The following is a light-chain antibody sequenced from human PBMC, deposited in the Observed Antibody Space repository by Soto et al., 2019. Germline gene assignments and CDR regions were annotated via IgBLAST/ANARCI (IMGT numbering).Light chain of an antibody. CDR2: DAS. CDR3: QQYSTYAT. Sequence: EIVLTQSPATLSLSPGERATLSCRASQSVSGCLAWYQQKPGQAPRLLIYDASNRATGIPARFSGSGSGTDFTLTISSLEPEDFAVYYCQQYSTYATFGQGTKVEIK. J-gene: IGKJ1*01. V-gene: IGKV3-11*01. CDR1: QSVSGC.